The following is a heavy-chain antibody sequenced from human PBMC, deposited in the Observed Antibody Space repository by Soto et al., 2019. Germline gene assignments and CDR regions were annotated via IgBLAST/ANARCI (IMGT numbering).Heavy chain of an antibody. V-gene: IGHV5-10-1*01. Sequence: GGSLKISCKGSGYSFTSYWISWVRQMPGKGLEWMGRIDPSDSYTNYSPSFQGHVTISADKSISTAYLQWSSLKASDTAMYYCARRHSSSSAFDPWGQGTLVTVSS. J-gene: IGHJ5*02. CDR1: GYSFTSYW. CDR3: ARRHSSSSAFDP. CDR2: IDPSDSYT. D-gene: IGHD6-13*01.